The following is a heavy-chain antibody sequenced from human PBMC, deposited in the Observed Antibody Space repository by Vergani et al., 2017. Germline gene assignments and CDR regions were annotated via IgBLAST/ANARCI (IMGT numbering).Heavy chain of an antibody. CDR2: IKSDGSIT. Sequence: DVHLAESGGGFFQPGGSLRLSCSASGFSFNSYWMHWVPQVPGKGLLWVSRIKSDGSITAYAVSVKGRFTISRDNSQYTLYLKMNSLRVEYTGVYYCARSRCIETCYMSNWLDSWGQGTLVTVSS. V-gene: IGHV3-74*03. CDR1: GFSFNSYW. D-gene: IGHD3-9*01. J-gene: IGHJ5*01. CDR3: ARSRCIETCYMSNWLDS.